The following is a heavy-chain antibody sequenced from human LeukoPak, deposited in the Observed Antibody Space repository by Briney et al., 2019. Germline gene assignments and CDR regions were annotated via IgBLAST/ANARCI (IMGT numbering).Heavy chain of an antibody. CDR2: IKHNGSEK. CDR1: GFTFSSYW. CDR3: AKDIAARPSGVDY. Sequence: GGSLRLSCAASGFTFSSYWMSWVRQAPGKGLEWVANIKHNGSEKYYVDSVKGRFTISRDNAKNSLYLQMNSLRAEDTALYYCAKDIAARPSGVDYWGQGTLVTVSS. V-gene: IGHV3-7*03. J-gene: IGHJ4*02. D-gene: IGHD6-6*01.